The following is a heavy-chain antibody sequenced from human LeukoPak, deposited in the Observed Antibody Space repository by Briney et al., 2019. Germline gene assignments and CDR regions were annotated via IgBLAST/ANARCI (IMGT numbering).Heavy chain of an antibody. D-gene: IGHD1-26*01. J-gene: IGHJ4*02. V-gene: IGHV3-48*03. CDR1: GFTFSSYE. Sequence: GGSLRLSCAASGFTFSSYEMNWVRQAPGKGLEWVSYISSSGSTIYYADSVKSRFTISRDNAKNPLYLQMNSLRAEDTAVYYCARVGATEGYWGQGTLVTVSS. CDR2: ISSSGSTI. CDR3: ARVGATEGY.